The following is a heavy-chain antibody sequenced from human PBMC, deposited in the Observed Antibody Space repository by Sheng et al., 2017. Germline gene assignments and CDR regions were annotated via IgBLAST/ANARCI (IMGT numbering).Heavy chain of an antibody. Sequence: QVQLQESGPGLVKPSETLSLTCAVSGYSISSGYYWGWIRQPPGKGLEWIGSIYHSGSTYYNPSLKSRVTISVDTSKNQFSLKLSSVTAADTAVYYCARVSGYQLLSARRGWFDPWGQGTLVTVSS. CDR2: IYHSGST. D-gene: IGHD2-2*01. V-gene: IGHV4-38-2*01. CDR1: GYSISSGYY. J-gene: IGHJ5*02. CDR3: ARVSGYQLLSARRGWFDP.